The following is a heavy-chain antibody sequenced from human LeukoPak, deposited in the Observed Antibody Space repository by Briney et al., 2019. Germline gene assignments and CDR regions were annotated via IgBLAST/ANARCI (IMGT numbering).Heavy chain of an antibody. CDR2: ISYDGSKI. CDR3: ARAPGDSGFDY. CDR1: GFTFSSYP. J-gene: IGHJ4*02. D-gene: IGHD2-21*01. V-gene: IGHV3-30-3*01. Sequence: GGSLRLSCAASGFTFSSYPLHWVRQAPGKGLEWVTLISYDGSKIYYADSVKGRFTISRDNSKNTLYLQMNSLRAEDTAVYYCARAPGDSGFDYWGQGTLVTVSS.